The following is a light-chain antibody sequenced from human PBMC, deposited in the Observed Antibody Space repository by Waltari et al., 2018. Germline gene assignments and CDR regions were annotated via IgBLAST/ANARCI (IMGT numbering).Light chain of an antibody. Sequence: DIQMTQSPSSLSASVGDRVTITCRASQSISSYLNWYQQKPGKAPKLLIYAASSLQSGVPSRLSGSRSGTDFTLTISSLQPEDFATYYCQQSYSTRITFGQGTRLEIK. CDR1: QSISSY. V-gene: IGKV1-39*01. J-gene: IGKJ5*01. CDR3: QQSYSTRIT. CDR2: AAS.